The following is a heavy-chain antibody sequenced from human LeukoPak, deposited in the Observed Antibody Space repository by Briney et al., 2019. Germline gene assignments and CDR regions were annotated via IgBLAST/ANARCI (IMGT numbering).Heavy chain of an antibody. Sequence: SGTLSPTCAGSGYSLNSGYHWVWIRQPPRKGAGGIGSIYHSGSTYYNPSLKSRVTISVDTSKNQFSLKLSSVTAADTAVYYCARGGAATGNFDYWGQGTLVTVSS. J-gene: IGHJ4*02. CDR2: IYHSGST. D-gene: IGHD2-15*01. V-gene: IGHV4-38-2*01. CDR1: GYSLNSGYH. CDR3: ARGGAATGNFDY.